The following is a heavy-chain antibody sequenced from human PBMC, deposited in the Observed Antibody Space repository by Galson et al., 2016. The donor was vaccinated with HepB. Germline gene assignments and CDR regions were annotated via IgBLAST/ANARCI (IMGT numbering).Heavy chain of an antibody. J-gene: IGHJ6*02. CDR2: IYYTGST. D-gene: IGHD6-6*01. CDR1: GGSISSGVYY. Sequence: TLSLTCTVSGGSISSGVYYWSWIRQHPGKGLEWIGYIYYTGSTDCNPSLKSRVTISVDTSKNQFSLKLSSVTAADTAVYYCARDMVRDSSSYYCYYGLDVWGQGTTVTVSS. CDR3: ARDMVRDSSSYYCYYGLDV. V-gene: IGHV4-31*03.